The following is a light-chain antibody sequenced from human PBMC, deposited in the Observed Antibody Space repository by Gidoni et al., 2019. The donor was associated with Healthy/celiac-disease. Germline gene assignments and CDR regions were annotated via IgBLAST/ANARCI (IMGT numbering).Light chain of an antibody. J-gene: IGKJ4*01. CDR2: KVS. V-gene: IGKV2-30*01. CDR1: QSLVYIDGNTY. CDR3: MQGTHWPLT. Sequence: DVVMTQSPLSLPVTLGQPASISCRSSQSLVYIDGNTYLNWFQQRPGQSPRRLIYKVSNRDSGVPDRFSGGGSGTDFTLKISRVEAEDVGVYYCMQGTHWPLTFXGXTKVEIK.